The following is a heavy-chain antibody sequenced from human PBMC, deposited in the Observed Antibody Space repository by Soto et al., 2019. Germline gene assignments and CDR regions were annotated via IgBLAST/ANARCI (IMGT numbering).Heavy chain of an antibody. CDR3: ARDAGRDTAMARMDV. J-gene: IGHJ6*02. CDR2: INPNSGGT. Sequence: ASVKVSCKASGYTFTGYYMHWVQQAPGQGLEWMGWINPNSGGTNYAQKFQGWVTMTRDTSISTAYMELSRLRSDDTAVYYCARDAGRDTAMARMDVWGQGTTVTVSS. CDR1: GYTFTGYY. V-gene: IGHV1-2*04. D-gene: IGHD5-18*01.